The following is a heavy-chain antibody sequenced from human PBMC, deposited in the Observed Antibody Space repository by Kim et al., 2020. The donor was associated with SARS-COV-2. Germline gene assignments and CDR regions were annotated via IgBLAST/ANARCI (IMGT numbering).Heavy chain of an antibody. CDR1: GGSFSGYY. Sequence: SETLSLTCAVYGGSFSGYYWSWIRQPPGKGLEWIGEINHSGSTNYNPSLKSRVTISVDTSKNQFSLKLSSVTAADTAVYYCARGGGLGYSGYDFDYWGQGTLVTVSS. CDR2: INHSGST. D-gene: IGHD5-12*01. CDR3: ARGGGLGYSGYDFDY. J-gene: IGHJ4*02. V-gene: IGHV4-34*01.